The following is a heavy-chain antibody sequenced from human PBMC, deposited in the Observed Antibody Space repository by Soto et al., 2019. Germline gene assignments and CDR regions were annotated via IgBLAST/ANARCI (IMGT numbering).Heavy chain of an antibody. CDR1: GGTFSSYA. CDR2: IIPIFGTA. J-gene: IGHJ6*02. D-gene: IGHD6-19*01. V-gene: IGHV1-69*12. CDR3: ASPPHESSGYYYGMDV. Sequence: QVQLVQSGAEVKKPGSSVKVSCKASGGTFSSYAISWVRQAPGQGLEWMGEIIPIFGTANHAQKFQGRVTIPADEATSTAYMELSSLRSEDTAVYYCASPPHESSGYYYGMDVWGQGTTVTVSS.